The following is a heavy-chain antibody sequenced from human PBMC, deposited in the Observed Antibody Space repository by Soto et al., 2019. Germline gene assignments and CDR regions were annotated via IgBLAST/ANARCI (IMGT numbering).Heavy chain of an antibody. V-gene: IGHV1-69*01. Sequence: QAQVVQSGAEVRKPGSLVNLCYKASEGTFNSYVIAWVRPAPGEGLEWMGGIIPYYNTLNYAQKFQDRVTITADDSTNTVYMELSSLRSDDTAVYFCASGASRWYPYFFDSWAQGTLVTVSS. J-gene: IGHJ4*02. CDR2: IIPYYNTL. CDR3: ASGASRWYPYFFDS. CDR1: EGTFNSYV. D-gene: IGHD6-13*01.